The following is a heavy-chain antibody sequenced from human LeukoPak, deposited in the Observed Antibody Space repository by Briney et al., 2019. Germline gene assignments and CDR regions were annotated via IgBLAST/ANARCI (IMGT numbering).Heavy chain of an antibody. CDR2: IWYDGSDK. J-gene: IGHJ4*02. CDR3: AREARWAYYFDY. CDR1: GFTVSSDY. D-gene: IGHD3-16*01. Sequence: PGGSLRLSCAASGFTVSSDYMSWVRQAPGKGLEWVAVIWYDGSDKYYTDSVKGRFTISRDDSKNTLYLQMNSLRAEDTAVYYCAREARWAYYFDYWGQGTLVTVSS. V-gene: IGHV3-33*08.